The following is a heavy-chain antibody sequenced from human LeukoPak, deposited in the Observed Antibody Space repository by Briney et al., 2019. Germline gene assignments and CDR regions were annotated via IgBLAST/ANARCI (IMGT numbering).Heavy chain of an antibody. V-gene: IGHV3-74*01. CDR3: ARYVVASACFDS. Sequence: PGGSLRLSCAASVFNLSGYWMHWVRQAPGEGLVWVSRMNSDGTVTTYADSVRGRFTISRDNARNTLYLQMTSLRAEDTAVYYCARYVVASACFDSWGQGDPVTVSS. CDR2: MNSDGTVT. CDR1: VFNLSGYW. J-gene: IGHJ4*02. D-gene: IGHD2-15*01.